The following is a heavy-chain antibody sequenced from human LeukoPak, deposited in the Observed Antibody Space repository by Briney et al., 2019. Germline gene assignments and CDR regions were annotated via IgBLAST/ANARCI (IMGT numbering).Heavy chain of an antibody. V-gene: IGHV4-4*07. CDR1: GGSISSQY. D-gene: IGHD3-16*01. CDR3: ARGYYGGAVDS. J-gene: IGHJ4*02. CDR2: IYTNGES. Sequence: SETLSLTCTVSGGSISSQYWSWIRQPAGKGLEWIGRIYTNGESDYNPSLKSRVTMSVDTSKKRFSLKLNSMTAADTAVYYCARGYYGGAVDSWGQGILVIVSS.